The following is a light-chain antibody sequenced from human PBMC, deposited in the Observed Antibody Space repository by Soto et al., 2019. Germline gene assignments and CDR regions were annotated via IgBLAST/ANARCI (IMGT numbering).Light chain of an antibody. V-gene: IGLV2-14*01. Sequence: QSALTQPASVSGSPGQSITISCTGTSSDVGGYKYVSWYQLHPGKAPKLMIYEVSNRPSGISNRFSGSKSGNTASLNLSGLQAEDEADLFCFPYTNSPHSGFGTWPQVTVL. J-gene: IGLJ1*01. CDR3: FPYTNSPHSG. CDR1: SSDVGGYKY. CDR2: EVS.